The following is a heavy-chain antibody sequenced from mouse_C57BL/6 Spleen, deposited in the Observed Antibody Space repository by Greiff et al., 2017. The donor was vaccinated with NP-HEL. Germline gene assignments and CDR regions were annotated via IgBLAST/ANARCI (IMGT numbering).Heavy chain of an antibody. CDR2: IDPETGGT. CDR3: TRGITTVVDYAMDY. V-gene: IGHV1-15*01. D-gene: IGHD1-1*01. Sequence: LVESGAELVRPGASVTLSCKASGYTFTDYEMHWVKQTPVHGLEWIGAIDPETGGTAYNQKFKGKAILTADKSSSTAYMELRSLTSEDSAVYYCTRGITTVVDYAMDYWGQGTSVTVSS. J-gene: IGHJ4*01. CDR1: GYTFTDYE.